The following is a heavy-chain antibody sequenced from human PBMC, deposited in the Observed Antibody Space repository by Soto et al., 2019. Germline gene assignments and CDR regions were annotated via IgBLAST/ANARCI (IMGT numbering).Heavy chain of an antibody. CDR2: ISWNSGSR. V-gene: IGHV3-9*01. Sequence: EVQLVESGGGLVQPGRSLRLSCAASGFSFDDYAMHWVRQAPGKGLQWVSGISWNSGSRGYADSVKGRFTISRDNAKNSLYLQMNSLRAEDTAFYCCAKDVGGWGSYDSWGQGTLVTVSS. D-gene: IGHD3-16*01. CDR1: GFSFDDYA. J-gene: IGHJ5*01. CDR3: AKDVGGWGSYDS.